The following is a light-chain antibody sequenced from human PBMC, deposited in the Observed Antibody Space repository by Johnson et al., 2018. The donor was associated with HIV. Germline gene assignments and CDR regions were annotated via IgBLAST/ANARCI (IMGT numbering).Light chain of an antibody. Sequence: QSVLTQPPSVSAAPGQKVTISCSGSSSNIGNNYVSWYQQFPGTAPKLLIYDNNKRPSGIPDRFSGSKSGTSATLGITGLQTGDEADYYCGTWDSSLSAGGVFGTVTKVTVL. J-gene: IGLJ1*01. CDR2: DNN. CDR1: SSNIGNNY. V-gene: IGLV1-51*01. CDR3: GTWDSSLSAGGV.